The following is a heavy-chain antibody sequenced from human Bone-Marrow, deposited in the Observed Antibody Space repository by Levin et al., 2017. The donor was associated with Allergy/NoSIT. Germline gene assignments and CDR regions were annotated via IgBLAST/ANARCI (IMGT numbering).Heavy chain of an antibody. D-gene: IGHD6-6*01. J-gene: IGHJ5*02. Sequence: SETLSLTCTVSGGSFSSGDYYWSWIRQPPGKGLEWIENVYHSGTTNYHPSLRSRVSMSIDTSKNQFSLKLSSVTAADTAVYYCARDRVVGSSAPRFDPWGRGTPVTVSS. CDR1: GGSFSSGDYY. V-gene: IGHV4-30-4*01. CDR2: VYHSGTT. CDR3: ARDRVVGSSAPRFDP.